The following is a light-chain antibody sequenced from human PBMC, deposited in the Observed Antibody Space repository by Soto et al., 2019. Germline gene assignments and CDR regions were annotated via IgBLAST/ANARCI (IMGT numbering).Light chain of an antibody. CDR2: GNS. Sequence: QLVLTQPPSVSGALGRRVTVSCTGSSSNIGAGYDVHWYQQLPGTAPKLLIYGNSNRPSGVPDRFSGSKSGTSAYLAITGLQAEDEADYYCQSYDSSLSGHVVFGGGTHLTVL. CDR3: QSYDSSLSGHVV. CDR1: SSNIGAGYD. J-gene: IGLJ2*01. V-gene: IGLV1-40*01.